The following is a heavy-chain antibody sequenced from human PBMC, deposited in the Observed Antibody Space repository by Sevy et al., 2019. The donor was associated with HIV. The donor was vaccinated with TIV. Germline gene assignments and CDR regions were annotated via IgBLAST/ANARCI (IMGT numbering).Heavy chain of an antibody. CDR3: TRNGGAFDNGFDP. D-gene: IGHD2-8*01. Sequence: GGSLRLSCAASGFTFSSYAMNWVRQAPGKGLEWVSAISHSGGSTYYADSVKGRFTISRDNSKNTLYLQMNSLRAEDTAVYYCTRNGGAFDNGFDPWGQGTLVTVSS. CDR1: GFTFSSYA. J-gene: IGHJ5*02. V-gene: IGHV3-23*01. CDR2: ISHSGGST.